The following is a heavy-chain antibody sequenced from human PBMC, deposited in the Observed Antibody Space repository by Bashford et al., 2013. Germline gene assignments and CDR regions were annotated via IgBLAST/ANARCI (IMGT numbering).Heavy chain of an antibody. CDR3: ARVGAVVVPAAEMYYYGMDV. Sequence: VRQAPGKGLEWVSSISSSSSYIYYADSVKGRFTISRDNAKNSLYLQMNSLRAEDTAVYYCARVGAVVVPAAEMYYYGMDVWGQGTTVTVSS. V-gene: IGHV3-21*01. D-gene: IGHD2-2*01. J-gene: IGHJ6*02. CDR2: ISSSSSYI.